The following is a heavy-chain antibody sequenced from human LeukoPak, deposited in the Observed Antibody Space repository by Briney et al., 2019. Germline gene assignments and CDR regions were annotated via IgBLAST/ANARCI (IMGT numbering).Heavy chain of an antibody. D-gene: IGHD5-18*01. J-gene: IGHJ4*02. Sequence: PGGSLRLSCAASGFAFNEYNMHWVRQAPGKGLEWVTSIFYDGSSKKEADSVKGRFSISRDNSKNTVYLQMNSLRPEDTAVYYCARDFSARYTIDYWGQGTLVTVSS. V-gene: IGHV3-30*04. CDR1: GFAFNEYN. CDR3: ARDFSARYTIDY. CDR2: IFYDGSSK.